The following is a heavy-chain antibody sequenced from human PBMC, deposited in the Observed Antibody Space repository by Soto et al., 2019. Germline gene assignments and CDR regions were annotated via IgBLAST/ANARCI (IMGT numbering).Heavy chain of an antibody. V-gene: IGHV1-69*13. CDR3: ARDGPIDCSGGSCYSVWFDP. CDR2: IIPIFGTA. CDR1: GGTFSSYA. J-gene: IGHJ5*02. D-gene: IGHD2-15*01. Sequence: GASVKVSCKASGGTFSSYAISWVRQAPGQGLVWMGGIIPIFGTANYAQKFQGRVTITADESTSTAYMELSSLRSEDTAVYYCARDGPIDCSGGSCYSVWFDPWGQGTLVTVSS.